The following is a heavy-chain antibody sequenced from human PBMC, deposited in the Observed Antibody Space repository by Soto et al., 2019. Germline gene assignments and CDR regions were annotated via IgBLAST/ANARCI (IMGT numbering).Heavy chain of an antibody. CDR3: TRDSTNYDFWSGYPIA. CDR1: GFTFSSYA. V-gene: IGHV3-30-3*01. D-gene: IGHD3-3*01. CDR2: ISYDGSNK. Sequence: XGSLRLSCAAAGFTFSSYAMHWVRQAPGRGLDWVAVISYDGSNKYYADSVKGRFTISRDNSKNTLYLQMNSLRAEDTAVYYCTRDSTNYDFWSGYPIAWGQGTLVTVSS. J-gene: IGHJ5*02.